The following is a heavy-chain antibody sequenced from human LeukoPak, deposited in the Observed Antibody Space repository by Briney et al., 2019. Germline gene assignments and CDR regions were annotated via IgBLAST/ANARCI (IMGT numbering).Heavy chain of an antibody. CDR3: ARDYGRENYYYYGMDV. Sequence: GGSLRLSCAASGFTFSSYEMNWVRQAPGKGLEWVSYISSSGSTIYYADSVKGRFTISRDNAKNSLYLQMNSLRAEDTAVYYCARDYGRENYYYYGMDVWDQGTTVTVSS. J-gene: IGHJ6*02. V-gene: IGHV3-48*03. CDR1: GFTFSSYE. CDR2: ISSSGSTI. D-gene: IGHD3-10*01.